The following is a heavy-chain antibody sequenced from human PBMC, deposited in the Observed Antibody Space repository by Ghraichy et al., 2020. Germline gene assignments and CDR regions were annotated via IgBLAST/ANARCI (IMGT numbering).Heavy chain of an antibody. CDR3: ARESGSCTSPCYYSMDV. J-gene: IGHJ6*03. Sequence: SETLSLTCDVSGDSISSRNWWSWVRQPPGKGLEWIGEIFHRGSTNYNPSLSSRVTISVDKAKNQFSLKLNSVTAADTAVYYCARESGSCTSPCYYSMDVWDKGITVTVSS. V-gene: IGHV4-4*02. CDR1: GDSISSRNW. CDR2: IFHRGST. D-gene: IGHD2-8*01.